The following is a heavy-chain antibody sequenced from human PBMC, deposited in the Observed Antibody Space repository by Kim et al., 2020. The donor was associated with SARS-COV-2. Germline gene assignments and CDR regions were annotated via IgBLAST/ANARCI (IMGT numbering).Heavy chain of an antibody. CDR3: ARRTGFY. V-gene: IGHV1-46*01. D-gene: IGHD6-19*01. Sequence: ASVKVSCKASGYTFTSYYIHWVRQAPGQGLEWMGIVSPNGAVTDYPQKFQGRLTMTSDTSTRTVFLELSSLTSEDTATYYCARRTGFYWGQGTQVTASS. CDR2: VSPNGAVT. CDR1: GYTFTSYY. J-gene: IGHJ4*02.